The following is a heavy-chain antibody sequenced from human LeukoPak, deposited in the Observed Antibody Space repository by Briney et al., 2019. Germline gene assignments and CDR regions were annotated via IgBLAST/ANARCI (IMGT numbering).Heavy chain of an antibody. V-gene: IGHV1-2*04. D-gene: IGHD3-10*01. J-gene: IGHJ4*02. CDR2: INPNSGGT. CDR3: ARGTLLWFGELSSPFDY. Sequence: EASVKVSCKASGYTFTGYYMHWVRQAPGQGLEWMGWINPNSGGTNYAQKFQGWVTMTRDTSISTAYMELSRLRSDDTAVYYCARGTLLWFGELSSPFDYWGQGTLVTVS. CDR1: GYTFTGYY.